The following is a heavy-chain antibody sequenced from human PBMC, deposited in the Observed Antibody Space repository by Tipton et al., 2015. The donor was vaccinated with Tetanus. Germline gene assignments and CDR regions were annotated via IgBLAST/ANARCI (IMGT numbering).Heavy chain of an antibody. V-gene: IGHV1-2*02. J-gene: IGHJ6*02. CDR3: ARDRGDYISYGMDV. Sequence: QLVQSGAEVKKPGASLKVSCKASGYTFTGYYLYWVRQAPGQGLEWMGWIDPNSGGTIYAQKFQGRVTMTRDTSISTAYMELGRPRSNDTAGYYCARDRGDYISYGMDVWGPGTTVTVTS. CDR2: IDPNSGGT. D-gene: IGHD3-22*01. CDR1: GYTFTGYY.